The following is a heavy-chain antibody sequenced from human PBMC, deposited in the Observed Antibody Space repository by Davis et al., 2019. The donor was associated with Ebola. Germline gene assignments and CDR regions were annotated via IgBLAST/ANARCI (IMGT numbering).Heavy chain of an antibody. J-gene: IGHJ4*02. CDR2: IIPIFGTA. D-gene: IGHD5-24*01. V-gene: IGHV1-69*13. CDR1: GGTFSSYA. Sequence: SVKVSCKASGGTFSSYAISWVRQAPGQGLEWMGGIIPIFGTANYAQKFQGRVTITADESTSTAYMELSSLRSEDTAVYYCASGRQVEMATIPFDYWGQGTLVTVSS. CDR3: ASGRQVEMATIPFDY.